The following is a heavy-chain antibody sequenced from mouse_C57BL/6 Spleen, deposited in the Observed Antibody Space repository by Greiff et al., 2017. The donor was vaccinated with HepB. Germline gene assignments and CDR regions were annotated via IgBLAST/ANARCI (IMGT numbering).Heavy chain of an antibody. V-gene: IGHV1-26*01. CDR1: GYTFTDYY. Sequence: EVQLQQSGPELVKPGASVKISCKASGYTFTDYYMNWVKQSHGKSLEWIGDINPNNGGTSYNQKFKGKATLTVDKSSSTAYMELRSLTSEDSAVYYCANIYYYGSRGYFDVWGTGTTVTVSS. J-gene: IGHJ1*03. CDR2: INPNNGGT. CDR3: ANIYYYGSRGYFDV. D-gene: IGHD1-1*01.